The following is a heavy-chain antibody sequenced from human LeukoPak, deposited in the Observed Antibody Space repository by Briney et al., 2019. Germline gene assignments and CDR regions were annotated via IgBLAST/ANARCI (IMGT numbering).Heavy chain of an antibody. CDR1: GGSISSYY. CDR3: ARHPHYYDSSGHVGP. J-gene: IGHJ5*02. CDR2: IYYSGST. V-gene: IGHV4-59*08. D-gene: IGHD3-22*01. Sequence: SETLSLTCTVSGGSISSYYWSWIRQPPGKGLEWIGYIYYSGSTNYNPSLKSRVTISVDTSKNQFSLKLSSVTAADTAVYYCARHPHYYDSSGHVGPWGQGTLVTVSS.